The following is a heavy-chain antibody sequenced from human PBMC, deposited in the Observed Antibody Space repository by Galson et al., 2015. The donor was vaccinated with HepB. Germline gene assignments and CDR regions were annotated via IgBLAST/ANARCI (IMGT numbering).Heavy chain of an antibody. CDR2: IKQNEGEE. D-gene: IGHD6-19*01. Sequence: SLRLSCAASGFTFSNYWMTWVRQAPGKALEWVANIKQNEGEEYYIDSVKGRFTISRDNAKNSLFLQMNGLRAEDTAVYYCARKNSLAGSTYFDYWGQGTLVTVSS. CDR1: GFTFSNYW. J-gene: IGHJ4*02. CDR3: ARKNSLAGSTYFDY. V-gene: IGHV3-7*03.